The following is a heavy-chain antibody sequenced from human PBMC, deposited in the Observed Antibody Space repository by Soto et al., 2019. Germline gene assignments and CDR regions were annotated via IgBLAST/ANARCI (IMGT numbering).Heavy chain of an antibody. CDR2: VHYTAST. V-gene: IGHV4-39*02. J-gene: IGHJ3*02. Sequence: SETLSLTCTVSEGSINWSPDYWGWLRQPPGKEPQWIASVHYTASTTYYNPSLKSRVTISVDTSKNQFSLNLRSVTAADTAIYYCARATPGYPGRAFQIWGQGKMVTVS. CDR1: EGSINWSPDY. CDR3: ARATPGYPGRAFQI. D-gene: IGHD2-15*01.